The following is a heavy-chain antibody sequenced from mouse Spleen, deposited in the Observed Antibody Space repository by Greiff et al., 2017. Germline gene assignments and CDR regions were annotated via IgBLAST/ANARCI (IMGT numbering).Heavy chain of an antibody. V-gene: IGHV1-69*01. CDR3: ARGPLLKDY. D-gene: IGHD1-3*01. CDR2: IDPSDSYT. CDR1: GYTFTSYW. Sequence: QVQLQQPGAELVMPGASVKLSCKASGYTFTSYWMHWVKQRPGQGLEWIGEIDPSDSYTNYNQKFKGKATLTVDKSSSTAYMQLSSLTSEDSAVYYCARGPLLKDYWGQGTTLTVSS. J-gene: IGHJ2*01.